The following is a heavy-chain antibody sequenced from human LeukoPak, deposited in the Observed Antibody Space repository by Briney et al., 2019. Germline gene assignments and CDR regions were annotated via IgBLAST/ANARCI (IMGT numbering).Heavy chain of an antibody. D-gene: IGHD6-13*01. V-gene: IGHV4-39*01. J-gene: IGHJ3*02. CDR3: ARVNTGIAAAGRDAFDI. CDR1: GGSISSYY. Sequence: SETLSLTCTVSGGSISSYYWGWIRQPPGKGLEWIGSIYYSGSTYYNPSLKSRVTISVDTSKNQFSLKLSSVTAADTAVYYCARVNTGIAAAGRDAFDIWGQGTMVTVSS. CDR2: IYYSGST.